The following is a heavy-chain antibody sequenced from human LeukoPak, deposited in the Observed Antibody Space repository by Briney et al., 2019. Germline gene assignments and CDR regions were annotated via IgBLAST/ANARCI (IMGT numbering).Heavy chain of an antibody. CDR1: GYTLTELS. V-gene: IGHV1-24*01. J-gene: IGHJ4*02. CDR3: ARDRAPGSYYPLAY. D-gene: IGHD3-10*01. CDR2: FDPEDGET. Sequence: ASAKVSCKVSGYTLTELSMHWVRQAPGKGLEWMGGFDPEDGETFYAQKFQGRVTMTEDTSTDTAYMELSSLRSEDTAVYYCARDRAPGSYYPLAYWGQGTLVTVSS.